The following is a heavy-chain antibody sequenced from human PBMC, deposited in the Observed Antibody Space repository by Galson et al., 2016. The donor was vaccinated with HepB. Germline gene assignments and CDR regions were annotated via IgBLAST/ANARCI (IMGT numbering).Heavy chain of an antibody. CDR3: TRQDLWSIEF. D-gene: IGHD2-21*01. CDR2: IFPSGNT. Sequence: TLSLTCAVSGASVSSSYWWSWVRQSPRKGLEWIGEIFPSGNTNYNPALESRLIISLDKSENQFSLKMTSVTAADTALYYCTRQDLWSIEFWGQGILVTVSS. CDR1: GASVSSSYW. J-gene: IGHJ4*02. V-gene: IGHV4-4*02.